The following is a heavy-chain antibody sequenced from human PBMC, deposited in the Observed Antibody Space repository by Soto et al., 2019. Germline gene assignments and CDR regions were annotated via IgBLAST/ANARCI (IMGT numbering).Heavy chain of an antibody. D-gene: IGHD3-10*01. Sequence: QVQLPQWGAGLLKPSETLSLTCAVYGGSFSGYCWSWIRQSPGKGLEWIGEIDHTGHTNYNPSLKSRVSISVGKSKYQFSLRLSSTTAADRSTYYCAPYGSGIYYISRDQYWGQGTLVTVSS. CDR1: GGSFSGYC. CDR2: IDHTGHT. J-gene: IGHJ4*02. CDR3: APYGSGIYYISRDQY. V-gene: IGHV4-34*01.